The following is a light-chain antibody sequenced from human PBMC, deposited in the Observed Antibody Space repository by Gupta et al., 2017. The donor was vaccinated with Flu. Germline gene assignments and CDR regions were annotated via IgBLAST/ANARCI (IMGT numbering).Light chain of an antibody. J-gene: IGLJ1*01. Sequence: SVTISCTGTSSDVGYYNRVSWYQQLPGTVPKRMIYEVSNRPSGVPDRFSGSKSGNTASLTISGLQGDDEADYYCSSYTSTYTFVFGTGTKVTVL. CDR2: EVS. CDR3: SSYTSTYTFV. V-gene: IGLV2-18*02. CDR1: SSDVGYYNR.